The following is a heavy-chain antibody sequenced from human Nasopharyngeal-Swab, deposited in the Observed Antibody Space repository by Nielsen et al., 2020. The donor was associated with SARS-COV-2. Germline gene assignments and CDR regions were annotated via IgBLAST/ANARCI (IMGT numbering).Heavy chain of an antibody. V-gene: IGHV3-33*01. J-gene: IGHJ4*02. CDR2: IWYDGSNK. Sequence: GESLKISCAASGSTFSSYGMHWVRQAPGKGLEWVAVIWYDGSNKYYADSVKGRFTISRDNSKNTLYLQMNSLRAEDTAVYYCARDSFTGSSHLDYWGQGTLVTVSS. CDR1: GSTFSSYG. CDR3: ARDSFTGSSHLDY. D-gene: IGHD6-6*01.